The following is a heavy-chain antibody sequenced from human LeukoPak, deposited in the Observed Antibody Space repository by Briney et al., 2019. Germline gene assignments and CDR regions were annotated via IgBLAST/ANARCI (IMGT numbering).Heavy chain of an antibody. CDR3: ARGPQGTWLQLWKFDY. Sequence: PSETLSLTCAVYGGSFSGYYWSWIRQPPGKGLEWIGEINHSGSTNYNPSLKSRVTISVETSKNQSSLKLSSVPAADTAVYYCARGPQGTWLQLWKFDYWGQGTLVTVSS. CDR2: INHSGST. J-gene: IGHJ4*02. V-gene: IGHV4-34*01. D-gene: IGHD5-18*01. CDR1: GGSFSGYY.